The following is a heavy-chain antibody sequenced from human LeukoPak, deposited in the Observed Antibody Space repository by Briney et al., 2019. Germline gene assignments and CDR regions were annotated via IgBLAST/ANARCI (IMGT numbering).Heavy chain of an antibody. CDR3: ARDGAGYSFDY. V-gene: IGHV3-66*02. D-gene: IGHD3-22*01. Sequence: GGSLRLSCAASGFTASSNYMSWVRQAPGKGLEWVSVIYSGGSTYYADSVKGRFTISRDNSKNTLYLQMNSLRAEDTAVYYCARDGAGYSFDYWGQGTLVTVSS. J-gene: IGHJ4*02. CDR1: GFTASSNY. CDR2: IYSGGST.